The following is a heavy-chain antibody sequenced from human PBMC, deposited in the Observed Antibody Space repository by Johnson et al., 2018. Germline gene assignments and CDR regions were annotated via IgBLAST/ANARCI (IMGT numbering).Heavy chain of an antibody. V-gene: IGHV5-51*01. D-gene: IGHD6-19*01. Sequence: VQLQESGAEVKKPGQSLNISCTASGYRFTNNWIGWVRQMPGKGLEWMGIIYPGDSDTRYSPSFQGRVTISADKSISPAYLQLSSLKASDTAMYYCARLPRIAVAVYSGMDGWGQGTTVSVSS. CDR2: IYPGDSDT. CDR1: GYRFTNNW. CDR3: ARLPRIAVAVYSGMDG. J-gene: IGHJ6*02.